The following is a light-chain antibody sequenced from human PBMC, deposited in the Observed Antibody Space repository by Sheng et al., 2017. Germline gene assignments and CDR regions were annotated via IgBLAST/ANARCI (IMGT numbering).Light chain of an antibody. Sequence: QSVLTQPPSVSGAPGQRVTISCTGNSSNIGAGYDVHWYQQLPGTAPKLLVYDNNNRPSGVPDRFSASKSGTSASLAITGLQAEDEADYYCSSYTSSSTYVFGTGTKVTVL. CDR2: DNN. V-gene: IGLV1-40*01. CDR1: SSNIGAGYD. J-gene: IGLJ1*01. CDR3: SSYTSSSTYV.